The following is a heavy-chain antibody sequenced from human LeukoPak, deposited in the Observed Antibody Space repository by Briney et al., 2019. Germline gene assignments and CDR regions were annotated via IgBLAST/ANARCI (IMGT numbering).Heavy chain of an antibody. CDR1: GGSISSYY. Sequence: SETLSLTXTVSGGSISSYYWSWIRQPPGKGLEWIGYIYYSGSTNYNPSLKSRVTISVDTSKNQFSLKLSSVTAADTAVYYCARAPGYCSSTSCYDLDYFDYWGQGTLVTVSS. D-gene: IGHD2-2*01. CDR2: IYYSGST. J-gene: IGHJ4*02. V-gene: IGHV4-59*01. CDR3: ARAPGYCSSTSCYDLDYFDY.